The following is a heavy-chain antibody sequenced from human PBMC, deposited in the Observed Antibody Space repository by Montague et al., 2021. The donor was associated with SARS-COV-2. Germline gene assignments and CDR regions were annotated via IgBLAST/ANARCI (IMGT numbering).Heavy chain of an antibody. CDR1: GDSISTSTW. J-gene: IGHJ6*02. CDR3: ATLSRRTATGTRDYFGLDV. D-gene: IGHD6-13*01. CDR2: IFHSGTI. Sequence: SETLSLTCRVSGDSISTSTWWTWVRQTPGEGLGRVWEIFHSGTINYNSSLKRRVSFAVDKFNNQFPLRLSSLVAADTVVYYGATLSRRTATGTRDYFGLDVWGQGTTVVGSS. V-gene: IGHV4-4*02.